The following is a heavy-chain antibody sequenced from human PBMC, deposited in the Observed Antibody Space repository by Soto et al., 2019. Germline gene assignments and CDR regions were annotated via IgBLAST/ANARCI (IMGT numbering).Heavy chain of an antibody. CDR3: ARGTYGDYDF. Sequence: GGSLRLPCAASGFTFSNYAMSWVRQAPGKGLEWVSALSAGGTSAYYTVSVEGRFTISRDNSKNILYLQMNSLKADDTAVYYCARGTYGDYDFWGQGTLVTVSS. CDR2: LSAGGTSA. CDR1: GFTFSNYA. J-gene: IGHJ4*02. V-gene: IGHV3-23*01. D-gene: IGHD4-17*01.